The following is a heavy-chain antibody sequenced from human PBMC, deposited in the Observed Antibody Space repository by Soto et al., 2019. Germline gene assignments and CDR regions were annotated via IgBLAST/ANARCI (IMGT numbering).Heavy chain of an antibody. CDR2: IKHEGSEK. V-gene: IGHV3-7*04. J-gene: IGHJ3*02. D-gene: IGHD6-19*01. CDR3: ARAMGTDGWSNHPFDI. Sequence: GGSLRLSCAASEFTFSRYWMDWVRQAPRKGLEWVATIKHEGSEKYYVDSVKGRFIISRDNAKNSVFLQMNGLRVEDTAVFFCARAMGTDGWSNHPFDIWGQGTMVTVSS. CDR1: EFTFSRYW.